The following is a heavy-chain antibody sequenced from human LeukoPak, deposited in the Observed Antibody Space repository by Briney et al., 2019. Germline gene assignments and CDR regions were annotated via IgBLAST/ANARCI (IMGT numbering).Heavy chain of an antibody. CDR3: ARDDSSTWYFDY. CDR2: IKQDGSEK. CDR1: GFTFSSYW. D-gene: IGHD6-13*01. V-gene: IGHV3-7*01. J-gene: IGHJ4*02. Sequence: PGGSLRLSCEASGFTFSSYWMSWVRQAPGKGLEWVANIKQDGSEKYYVDSVKGRFTISRDNAKNSLYLQMNSLRAEDTAVYYCARDDSSTWYFDYWGQGTLVTVSS.